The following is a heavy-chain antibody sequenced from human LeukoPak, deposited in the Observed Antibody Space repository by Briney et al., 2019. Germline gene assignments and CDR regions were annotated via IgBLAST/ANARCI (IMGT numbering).Heavy chain of an antibody. CDR3: TRGPGWLIDN. CDR2: FHNSGTS. Sequence: SETLSLTCTVSDDSISDYYRGWIRQPPGKGLEWIGYFHNSGTSTYNPSLKSRVTISADTSKNQFSLKLNSLTTADTAVYYCTRGPGWLIDNWGQGSLVTVSS. J-gene: IGHJ1*01. V-gene: IGHV4-59*01. CDR1: DDSISDYY. D-gene: IGHD3-16*01.